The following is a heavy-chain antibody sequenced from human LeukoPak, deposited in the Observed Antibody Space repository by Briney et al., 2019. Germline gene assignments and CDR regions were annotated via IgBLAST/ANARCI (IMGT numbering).Heavy chain of an antibody. CDR2: INPDSGGT. CDR1: GYTFTGYY. V-gene: IGHV1-2*02. CDR3: ARVSGGVATKAYLDY. J-gene: IGHJ4*02. D-gene: IGHD5-12*01. Sequence: ASVKVSCKASGYTFTGYYLHWVRQAPGQGLEWMGWINPDSGGTKYAQKFQGRVTMTRVTSISTAYMELGRLISDDTAVYYCARVSGGVATKAYLDYWGQGTLVTVSS.